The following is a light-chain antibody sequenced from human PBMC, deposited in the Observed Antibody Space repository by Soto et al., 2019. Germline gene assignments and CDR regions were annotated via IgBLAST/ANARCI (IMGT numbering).Light chain of an antibody. Sequence: QTVVTQSPSVSAAPGQKFTISCSGSSSNIGNNYVSCYQQLPGTAPKLLIYDNNKRPSGIPDRFSGSKSGTSGTLDSTGLQTGDEADYYCATWDGSLPGEVFGGGTKLTVL. V-gene: IGLV1-51*01. CDR3: ATWDGSLPGEV. CDR2: DNN. J-gene: IGLJ2*01. CDR1: SSNIGNNY.